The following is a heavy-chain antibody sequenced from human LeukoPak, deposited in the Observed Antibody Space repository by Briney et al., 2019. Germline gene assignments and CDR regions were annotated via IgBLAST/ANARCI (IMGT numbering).Heavy chain of an antibody. D-gene: IGHD3-10*01. CDR1: GFTFSDYY. Sequence: GGSLRLSCAASGFTFSDYYMSWIRQAPGKGLEWVAYISSSGSTIYYADSVKGRFTISRDNSKNTVYLQMNSLRVEDTAVYYCAKDRPNYYGTDGHYYRRDGDSWGQGTLVTVSS. V-gene: IGHV3-11*01. CDR3: AKDRPNYYGTDGHYYRRDGDS. J-gene: IGHJ5*01. CDR2: ISSSGSTI.